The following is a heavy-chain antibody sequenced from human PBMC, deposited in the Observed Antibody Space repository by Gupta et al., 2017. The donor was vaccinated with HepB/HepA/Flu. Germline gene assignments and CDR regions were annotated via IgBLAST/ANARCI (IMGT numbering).Heavy chain of an antibody. Sequence: EVQLLESGGGLVQPGGSLRLSCAASGFSFSSYDMSWVRQAPGKGLEWVSEISGSGGSTYYADSVKGRFTISRDNSKNTVYLQMNSLRAEDTAVYYCGAAKNRYYYHGLDVWGQGTTVTVSS. V-gene: IGHV3-23*01. D-gene: IGHD1-14*01. CDR2: ISGSGGST. J-gene: IGHJ6*02. CDR3: GAAKNRYYYHGLDV. CDR1: GFSFSSYD.